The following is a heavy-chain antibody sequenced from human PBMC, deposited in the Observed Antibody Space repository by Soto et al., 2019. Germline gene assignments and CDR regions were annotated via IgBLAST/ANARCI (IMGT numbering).Heavy chain of an antibody. J-gene: IGHJ4*02. D-gene: IGHD6-19*01. CDR2: ISGSGGST. CDR3: AKAHPSRIAVAGLYSY. Sequence: GGSLRLSCAASGFTFSSYAMSWVRQAPGKGLEWVSAISGSGGSTYHADSVKGRFTISRDNSKNTLYLQMNSLRAEDTAVYYCAKAHPSRIAVAGLYSYWGQGTLVTVSS. V-gene: IGHV3-23*01. CDR1: GFTFSSYA.